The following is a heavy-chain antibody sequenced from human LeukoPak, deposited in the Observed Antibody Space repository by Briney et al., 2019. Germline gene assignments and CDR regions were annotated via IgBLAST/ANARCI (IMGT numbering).Heavy chain of an antibody. Sequence: GGSLRLSCAASGFTFSTYAMTWVRQAPGKGLEWVSAISGSGGSTYYADSVKGRFTISRDNSKNTLYLQINSLRAEDTAVYYCAKELWLPPPQKWGQGTLVTVSS. J-gene: IGHJ4*02. V-gene: IGHV3-23*01. CDR3: AKELWLPPPQK. CDR2: ISGSGGST. CDR1: GFTFSTYA. D-gene: IGHD5-12*01.